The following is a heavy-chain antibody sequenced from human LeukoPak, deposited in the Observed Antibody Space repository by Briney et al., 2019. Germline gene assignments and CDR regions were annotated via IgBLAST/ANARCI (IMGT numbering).Heavy chain of an antibody. V-gene: IGHV1-2*02. D-gene: IGHD2-2*01. CDR2: INPNSGGT. CDR3: ARGGESKGIVVVPAVYNWFDP. J-gene: IGHJ5*02. CDR1: GYTFTGYY. Sequence: ASVKVSCKASGYTFTGYYMHWVRQAPGQGLEWMGWINPNSGGTNYAQKFQGRVTMTRDTSISTAYMELSRLRSDDTAVYYCARGGESKGIVVVPAVYNWFDPWGQGTLVTVSS.